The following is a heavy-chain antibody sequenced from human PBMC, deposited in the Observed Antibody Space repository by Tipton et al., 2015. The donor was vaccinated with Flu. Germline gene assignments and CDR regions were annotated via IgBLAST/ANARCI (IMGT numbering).Heavy chain of an antibody. CDR2: IYPAGGGI. Sequence: SGAEVKVSCKASGYTFTSYNMHWVRQAPGQGLEWMGIIYPAGGGISYAQKFQGRVIMTRDRSTGTVHMELSSLKSDDTAMYYCARDKGGGTYTFDVWGQGAMVTVSS. CDR3: ARDKGGGTYTFDV. CDR1: GYTFTSYN. V-gene: IGHV1-46*01. D-gene: IGHD1-1*01. J-gene: IGHJ3*01.